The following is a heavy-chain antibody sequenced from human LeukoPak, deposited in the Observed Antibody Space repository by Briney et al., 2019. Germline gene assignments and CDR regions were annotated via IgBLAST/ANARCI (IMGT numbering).Heavy chain of an antibody. CDR1: GFTFGDYA. J-gene: IGHJ4*02. V-gene: IGHV3-49*03. Sequence: GGSLRLSCTASGFTFGDYATSWFRQAPGKGLEGVGFIRSKAYGGTTEYAASVKGRFTISRDDSKSIAYLQMNSLKTEDTAVYYCTRDLDTAMVQFDYWGQGTLVTVSS. D-gene: IGHD5-18*01. CDR3: TRDLDTAMVQFDY. CDR2: IRSKAYGGTT.